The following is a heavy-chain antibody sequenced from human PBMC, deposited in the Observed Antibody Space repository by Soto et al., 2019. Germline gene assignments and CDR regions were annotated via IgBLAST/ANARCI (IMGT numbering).Heavy chain of an antibody. CDR2: ISSGGQTI. V-gene: IGHV3-48*03. Sequence: GGSLRLSCAASGFTLTSYEMNWVRQAPGKGLEWVSYISSGGQTIYYADSVKGRFTISRDNAKNSLYLQMNSLRGEDAAVYYCARERPSSDFWSCYSFGMDVWGQGTTVTVSS. CDR3: ARERPSSDFWSCYSFGMDV. J-gene: IGHJ6*02. D-gene: IGHD3-3*01. CDR1: GFTLTSYE.